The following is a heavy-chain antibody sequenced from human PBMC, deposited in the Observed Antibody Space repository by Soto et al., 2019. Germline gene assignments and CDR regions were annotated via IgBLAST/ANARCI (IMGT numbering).Heavy chain of an antibody. CDR2: IYYSGST. J-gene: IGHJ5*02. CDR1: GGSISSVGYY. V-gene: IGHV4-31*03. D-gene: IGHD3-3*01. Sequence: QVQLQESGPGLVKPSQTLSLTCTVSGGSISSVGYYWSWIRQHPGKGLEWIGYIYYSGSTYYNPSLKSRVTISVDTSKNQFSLKLNSVTAADTAVYYCASDYDFWSGYYSAWDQGTLVTVSS. CDR3: ASDYDFWSGYYSA.